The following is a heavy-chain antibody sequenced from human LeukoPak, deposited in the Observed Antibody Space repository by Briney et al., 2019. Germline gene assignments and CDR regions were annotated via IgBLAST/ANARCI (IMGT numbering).Heavy chain of an antibody. Sequence: ASVKVSCKASGYTFTSYYMHWVRQAPGQGLEWMGIINPSGGSTSYAQKFQGRVTMTRDMSTSIVYMELSSLRSEDTAMYYCARDRGSYYDLPMSWNGQPFGPWGQGTLVTVSS. V-gene: IGHV1-46*01. CDR1: GYTFTSYY. D-gene: IGHD3-10*01. J-gene: IGHJ5*02. CDR2: INPSGGST. CDR3: ARDRGSYYDLPMSWNGQPFGP.